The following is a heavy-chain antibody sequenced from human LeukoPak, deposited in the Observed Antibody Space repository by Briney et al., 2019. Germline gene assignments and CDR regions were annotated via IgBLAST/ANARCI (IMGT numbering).Heavy chain of an antibody. V-gene: IGHV1-18*01. CDR1: GYTFTSYG. CDR2: VSAYNGDT. CDR3: ARGGIAVAGYYYYGMDV. D-gene: IGHD6-19*01. J-gene: IGHJ6*02. Sequence: GASVKVSCKASGYTFTSYGISWVRQAPGQGLEWMGWVSAYNGDTNYAQKLQGRVTMTTDTSTSTAYMELRSLRSDDTAVYYCARGGIAVAGYYYYGMDVWGQGTTVTVSS.